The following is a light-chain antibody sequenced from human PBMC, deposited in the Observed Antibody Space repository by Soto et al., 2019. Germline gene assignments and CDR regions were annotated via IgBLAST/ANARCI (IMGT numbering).Light chain of an antibody. V-gene: IGLV2-14*01. Sequence: QSALTQPASVSGSPGQSITISCTGTSSDVGGYNYVSWYQQHPGKAPKLMIYEVSNRPSGVSKRFSGSKSGNTASLTISGRKAEYEADYDCSSYTSSSTYVFGTGTKLTVL. CDR3: SSYTSSSTYV. CDR2: EVS. CDR1: SSDVGGYNY. J-gene: IGLJ1*01.